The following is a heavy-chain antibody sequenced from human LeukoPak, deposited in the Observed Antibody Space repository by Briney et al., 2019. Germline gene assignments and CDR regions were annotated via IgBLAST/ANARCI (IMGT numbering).Heavy chain of an antibody. J-gene: IGHJ6*02. CDR3: GKSMDV. CDR1: GFTLSNYW. V-gene: IGHV3-7*01. CDR2: IKKDGSEK. Sequence: LGGSLRLSCAASGFTLSNYWMSWVRQAPGKGLEWVANIKKDGSEKYYVDSVKGRFTISRDNTKNSLYLQMNSLRVEDTAVYYCGKSMDVWGQGTTVTVSS.